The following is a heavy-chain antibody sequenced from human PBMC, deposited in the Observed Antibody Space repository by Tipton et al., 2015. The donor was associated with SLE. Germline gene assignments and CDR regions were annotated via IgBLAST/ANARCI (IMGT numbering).Heavy chain of an antibody. D-gene: IGHD6-13*01. Sequence: LRLSCTVSGGPISSYYWSWIRQPPGKGLEWIGYIYYSGSTNYNPSLKSRVTISVDTSKNQFSLKLSSVTAADTAVYYCARGGAAADASYYYYYMDVWGKGTTVTVSS. V-gene: IGHV4-59*01. CDR2: IYYSGST. CDR3: ARGGAAADASYYYYYMDV. CDR1: GGPISSYY. J-gene: IGHJ6*03.